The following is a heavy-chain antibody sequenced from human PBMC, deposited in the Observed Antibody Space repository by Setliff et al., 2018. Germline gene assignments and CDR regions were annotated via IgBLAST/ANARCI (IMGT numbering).Heavy chain of an antibody. CDR2: IRQDGTNK. J-gene: IGHJ5*02. D-gene: IGHD3-3*01. CDR3: AREVWTIYDKSWSGYTDL. V-gene: IGHV3-7*03. Sequence: GGSLRLSCVASGFTISNYWMAWVRQAPGKGLEWVADIRQDGTNKYYMDSVEGRFTISGDNSKNSVYLQMNSLRAEDTALYHCAREVWTIYDKSWSGYTDLWGQGTQVTVS. CDR1: GFTISNYW.